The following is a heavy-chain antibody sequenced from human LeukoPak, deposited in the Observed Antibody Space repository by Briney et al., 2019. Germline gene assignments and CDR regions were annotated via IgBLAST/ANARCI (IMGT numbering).Heavy chain of an antibody. CDR1: GFTFRSDW. CDR2: IKQEVSEK. CDR3: AREGGNGWSLDY. Sequence: GGSLRLSCAASGFTFRSDWMSWVCQAPGKGLEWGANIKQEVSEKYYVDSGKGRFPVSRDNAKNSLYLQINSLRAEDTAVYYCAREGGNGWSLDYWGQGTLVTVSS. V-gene: IGHV3-7*03. D-gene: IGHD6-19*01. J-gene: IGHJ4*02.